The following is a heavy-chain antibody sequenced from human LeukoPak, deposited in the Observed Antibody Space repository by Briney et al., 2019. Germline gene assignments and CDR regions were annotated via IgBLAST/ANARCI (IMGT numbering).Heavy chain of an antibody. CDR1: GYTFTSYD. J-gene: IGHJ6*03. CDR2: MNPNSGNT. CDR3: ARHLGAVAGGYYYYMDV. V-gene: IGHV1-8*01. D-gene: IGHD6-19*01. Sequence: ASVKVSCKASGYTFTSYDINWVRQATGHGLEWMGWMNPNSGNTGYAQKFQGRVTMTSHPPISTAYMELSSLRSEDTAVYYCARHLGAVAGGYYYYMDVWGKGTTVTVSS.